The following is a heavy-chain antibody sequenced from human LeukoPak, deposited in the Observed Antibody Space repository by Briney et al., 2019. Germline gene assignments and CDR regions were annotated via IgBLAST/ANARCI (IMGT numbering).Heavy chain of an antibody. V-gene: IGHV3-21*01. CDR1: GFTFSSYS. J-gene: IGHJ4*02. CDR3: ARDLSGYFDY. D-gene: IGHD3-22*01. Sequence: GGSLRLSCAASGFTFSSYSMNWVRQALGKGLEWVSSISSSSSYIYYADSVKGRFTISRDNAKNSLYLQMNSLRAEDTAVYYCARDLSGYFDYWGQGTLVTVSS. CDR2: ISSSSSYI.